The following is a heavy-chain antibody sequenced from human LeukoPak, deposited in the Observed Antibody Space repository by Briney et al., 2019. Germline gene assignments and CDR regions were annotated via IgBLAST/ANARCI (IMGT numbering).Heavy chain of an antibody. CDR3: AKSHHATAIDY. V-gene: IGHV3-23*01. J-gene: IGHJ4*02. Sequence: PGGTLRLSCAASGFTFSHYGMTWVRQAPGKGLEWVSAISGSGGSTYYAGSVKGRFTISRDNSKNTLYLQMNGLRADDTAVYYCAKSHHATAIDYWGQGTLVTVSS. CDR1: GFTFSHYG. CDR2: ISGSGGST. D-gene: IGHD2-21*02.